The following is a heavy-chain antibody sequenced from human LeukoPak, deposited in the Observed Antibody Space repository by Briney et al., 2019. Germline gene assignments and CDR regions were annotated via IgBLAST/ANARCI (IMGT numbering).Heavy chain of an antibody. CDR1: AFTFSTYS. CDR3: ARGEWSTSPFDY. D-gene: IGHD1-26*01. J-gene: IGHJ4*02. CDR2: ISSSSSYI. V-gene: IGHV3-21*01. Sequence: PGGSLRLSCAASAFTFSTYSMNWVRQAPGKGLEWVSFISSSSSYIYYADSVKGRFTISRDNARNSLYLQMNSLRAEDTAVYYCARGEWSTSPFDYWGQGTLVTVSS.